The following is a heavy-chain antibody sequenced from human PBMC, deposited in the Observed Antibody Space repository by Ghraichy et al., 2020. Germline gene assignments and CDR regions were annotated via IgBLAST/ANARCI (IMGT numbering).Heavy chain of an antibody. J-gene: IGHJ5*02. Sequence: KVSCKVSGYTLTELSMHWVRQAPGKGLEWMGGFDPEDGETIYAQKFQGRVTMTEDTSTDTAYMELSSLRSEDTAVYYCATGQGYCSGGSCSNWFDPWGQGTLVTVSS. D-gene: IGHD2-15*01. V-gene: IGHV1-24*01. CDR2: FDPEDGET. CDR1: GYTLTELS. CDR3: ATGQGYCSGGSCSNWFDP.